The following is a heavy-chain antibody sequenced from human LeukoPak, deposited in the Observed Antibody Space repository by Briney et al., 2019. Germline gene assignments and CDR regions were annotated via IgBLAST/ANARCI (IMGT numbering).Heavy chain of an antibody. CDR3: ARDRYEDWYFDL. D-gene: IGHD1-14*01. J-gene: IGHJ2*01. Sequence: SETLSLTCTVSGGSISSYYWSWIRQPPGKGLEWTGYISYSGSTNYNPSLRSRVTISVDPSKNQFSLKLSSVTAADTAVYYCARDRYEDWYFDLWGRGALVTVSS. CDR2: ISYSGST. CDR1: GGSISSYY. V-gene: IGHV4-59*01.